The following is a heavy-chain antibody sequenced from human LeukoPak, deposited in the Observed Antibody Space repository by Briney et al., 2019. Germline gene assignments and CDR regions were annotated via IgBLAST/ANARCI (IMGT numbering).Heavy chain of an antibody. J-gene: IGHJ4*02. Sequence: HPGGSLRLSCEASGFTVSGNHMSWVRQAPGKGLEWVSVIYSGGSTNYADSVKGRLTSSRDNSKNTLYLQMSSLRAEDTAVYYCARGIVVAAPVYWGQGTLVTVSS. CDR2: IYSGGST. CDR1: GFTVSGNH. CDR3: ARGIVVAAPVY. V-gene: IGHV3-66*01. D-gene: IGHD6-19*01.